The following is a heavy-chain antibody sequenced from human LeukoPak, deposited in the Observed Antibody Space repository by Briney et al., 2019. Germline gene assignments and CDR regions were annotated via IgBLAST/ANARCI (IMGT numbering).Heavy chain of an antibody. CDR1: GGSISSSSYY. D-gene: IGHD3-22*01. CDR2: IKQDGSEK. V-gene: IGHV3-7*01. Sequence: ETLSLTCTVSGGSISSSSYYWGWIRQPPGKGLEWVANIKQDGSEKYYVDSVKGRFTISRDNAKNSLYLQMNSLRAEDTAVYYCARELSSGYYPHWGQGTLVTVSS. J-gene: IGHJ4*02. CDR3: ARELSSGYYPH.